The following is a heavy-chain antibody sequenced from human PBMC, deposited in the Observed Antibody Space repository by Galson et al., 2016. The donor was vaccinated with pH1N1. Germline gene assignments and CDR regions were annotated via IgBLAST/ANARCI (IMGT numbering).Heavy chain of an antibody. D-gene: IGHD2-15*01. CDR1: GFTFSDYY. CDR2: IRSKAHYYNP. Sequence: SLRLSCAASGFTFSDYYIDWVRQAPGEGLEWFGRIRSKAHYYNPGYAASARGRFTVSRDDSKSSAYLQMNSLKTEDTAVYFCARAIRSGTRNGGSFDIWGQGTLVIVSS. V-gene: IGHV3-72*01. J-gene: IGHJ4*02. CDR3: ARAIRSGTRNGGSFDI.